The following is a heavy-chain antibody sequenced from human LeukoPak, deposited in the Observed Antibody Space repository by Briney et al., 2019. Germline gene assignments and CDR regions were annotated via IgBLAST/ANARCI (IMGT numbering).Heavy chain of an antibody. CDR1: GYTFTCYY. CDR3: ARIRLARPEAMDV. CDR2: IYPNSSGT. D-gene: IGHD6-6*01. V-gene: IGHV1-2*02. Sequence: SSVKVTCKASGYTFTCYYLHWVRQAPGQGLEWMGYIYPNSSGTNYAQKFQGRVTMTRNTSISTAYMELSSLRSEDTAVYYCARIRLARPEAMDVWGKGTTVNVSS. J-gene: IGHJ6*03.